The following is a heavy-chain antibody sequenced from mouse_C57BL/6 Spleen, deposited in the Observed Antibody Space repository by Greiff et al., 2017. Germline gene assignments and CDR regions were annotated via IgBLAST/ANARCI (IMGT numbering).Heavy chain of an antibody. V-gene: IGHV1-54*01. CDR3: ARGGNDAMDY. Sequence: QVQLQQSGAELVRPGTSVKVSCKASGYAFTNYLIEWVKQRPGQGLEWIGVINPGSGGTNYNEKFKGKATLTADKSSSTAYMQLSSLTSEDSAVXVCARGGNDAMDYWGQGTSVTVSS. CDR2: INPGSGGT. J-gene: IGHJ4*01. CDR1: GYAFTNYL. D-gene: IGHD2-1*01.